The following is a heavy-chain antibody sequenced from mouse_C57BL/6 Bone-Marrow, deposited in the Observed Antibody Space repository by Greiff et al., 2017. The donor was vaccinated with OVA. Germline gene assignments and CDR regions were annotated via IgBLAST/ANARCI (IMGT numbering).Heavy chain of an antibody. J-gene: IGHJ3*01. V-gene: IGHV1-5*01. Sequence: EVQLQQSGTVLARPGASVKMSCKTSGYTFTSYWMHWVKQRPGQGLEWIGAIYPGNSDTSYNQKFKGKAKLTAVTSASTAYMELSSLTNEDSAVYYCTRSGYYSNPWFAYWGQGTLVTVSA. D-gene: IGHD2-5*01. CDR1: GYTFTSYW. CDR2: IYPGNSDT. CDR3: TRSGYYSNPWFAY.